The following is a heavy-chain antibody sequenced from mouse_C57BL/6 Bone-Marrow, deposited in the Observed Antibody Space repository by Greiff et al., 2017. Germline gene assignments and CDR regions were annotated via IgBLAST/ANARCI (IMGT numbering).Heavy chain of an antibody. CDR1: GYTFTSYW. V-gene: IGHV1-64*01. Sequence: VQLQQSGAELVKPGASVKLSCKASGYTFTSYWMHWVKQRPGQGLEWIGMINPNSGSTNYNEKFKGKATLTVDKSSSTAYMQLSSLTSEDSAVYYSAVLFFSYWGRGTLVTVSA. CDR3: AVLFFSY. D-gene: IGHD1-1*01. J-gene: IGHJ3*01. CDR2: INPNSGST.